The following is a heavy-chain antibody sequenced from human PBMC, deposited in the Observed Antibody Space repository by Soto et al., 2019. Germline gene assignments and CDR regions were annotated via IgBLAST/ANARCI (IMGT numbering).Heavy chain of an antibody. D-gene: IGHD3-16*02. CDR3: AHRLGYYDYLWGSYREYDACEI. V-gene: IGHV2-5*02. J-gene: IGHJ3*02. CDR2: LYWDDDK. Sequence: QITLKESGPTLVKPTQTLTLTCTFSGFSLSTSGVGVAWIRQPPGKALEWLALLYWDDDKRYSPSLKSRLTITDDTSKNQVVLTTTDMHPVDTASYCCAHRLGYYDYLWGSYREYDACEIWGQRTIVTVSS. CDR1: GFSLSTSGVG.